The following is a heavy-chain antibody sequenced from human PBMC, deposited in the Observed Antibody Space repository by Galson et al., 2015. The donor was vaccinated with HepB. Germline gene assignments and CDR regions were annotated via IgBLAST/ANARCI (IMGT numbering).Heavy chain of an antibody. J-gene: IGHJ6*02. CDR3: VKAVYGSGSYGRYYAMDV. CDR2: ITVSSGNT. Sequence: SLRLSCAASGFSFSNYAMSWVRQAPGKGLEWVSSITVSSGNTYNADSVKGRFTISRDNSKNTLFLQMNSLRAEDTAVYYCVKAVYGSGSYGRYYAMDVWGQGTTVTVSS. D-gene: IGHD3-10*01. CDR1: GFSFSNYA. V-gene: IGHV3-23*01.